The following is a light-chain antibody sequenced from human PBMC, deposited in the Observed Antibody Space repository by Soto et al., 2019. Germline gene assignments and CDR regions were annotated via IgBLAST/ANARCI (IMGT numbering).Light chain of an antibody. CDR1: QSVSSSY. V-gene: IGKV3-20*01. CDR2: GAS. J-gene: IGKJ2*01. Sequence: EIVLTQSPGTLSLSPGERATLSCRASQSVSSSYLAWYQEKPGQAPRLLIYGASSRATGIPHRFSGSGSGTDFTLTISILEPEDFAVYYCQQYGSSSYTFGQGTKLEIK. CDR3: QQYGSSSYT.